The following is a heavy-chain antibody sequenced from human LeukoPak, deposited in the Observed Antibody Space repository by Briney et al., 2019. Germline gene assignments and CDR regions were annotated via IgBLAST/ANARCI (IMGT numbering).Heavy chain of an antibody. CDR2: IYHSGST. J-gene: IGHJ4*02. D-gene: IGHD6-19*01. V-gene: IGHV4-30-2*01. CDR3: ARGGGYSSGRDLDY. Sequence: PSETLSLTCAVSGGSISSGGYSWSWIRQPPGKGLEWIGYIYHSGSTYYNPSLKSRVTISVDRSKNQFSLKLSSVTAADTAVYYCARGGGYSSGRDLDYWGQGTLVTVSS. CDR1: GGSISSGGYS.